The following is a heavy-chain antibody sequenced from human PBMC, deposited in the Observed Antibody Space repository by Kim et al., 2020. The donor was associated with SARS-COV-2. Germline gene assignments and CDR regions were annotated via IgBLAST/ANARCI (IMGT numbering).Heavy chain of an antibody. CDR3: ARDASDYRHYYYYGMDV. Sequence: KGRFPIPRDNSKNTLYLQMNSLRSEDTAVYYCARDASDYRHYYYYGMDVWGQGTTVTVSS. D-gene: IGHD4-4*01. J-gene: IGHJ6*02. V-gene: IGHV3-30*01.